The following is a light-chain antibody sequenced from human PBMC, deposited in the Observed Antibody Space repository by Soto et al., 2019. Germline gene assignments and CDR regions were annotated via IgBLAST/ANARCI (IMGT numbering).Light chain of an antibody. CDR3: QQYGYLVT. CDR2: DAS. Sequence: EIVLTQSPSTLSLSPGERAALYCRASQSVGSYLAWYQQKPGQAPRLLIYDASNRATGIPARFSGSGSGTDFTLTISRLEPEDFAMYYCQQYGYLVTCGGGTKV. V-gene: IGKV3-11*01. J-gene: IGKJ4*01. CDR1: QSVGSY.